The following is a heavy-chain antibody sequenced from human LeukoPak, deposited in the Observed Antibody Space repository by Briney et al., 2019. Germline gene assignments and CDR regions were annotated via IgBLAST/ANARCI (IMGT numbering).Heavy chain of an antibody. CDR1: GFTFDDYA. D-gene: IGHD4-17*01. V-gene: IGHV3-9*01. CDR3: AKDMVPYGDFSLFDY. Sequence: GGSLRLSCAASGFTFDDYAMHWVRQAPGKGLEWVSGISWNSGSIGYADSVKGRFTISRDNAKNSLYLQMNSLRAEVTALYYCAKDMVPYGDFSLFDYWGQGTLVTVSS. J-gene: IGHJ4*02. CDR2: ISWNSGSI.